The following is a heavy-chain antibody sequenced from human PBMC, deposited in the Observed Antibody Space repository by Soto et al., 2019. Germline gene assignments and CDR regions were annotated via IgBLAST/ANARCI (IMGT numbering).Heavy chain of an antibody. V-gene: IGHV2-5*02. Sequence: SGPTLVNPTQTLTLTCTFSGFSITGNGEGVGWIRQPPGKALEWLALIYWADDKRYSPSLRNRLTITLDNSKDQVILTMTDMGPADTATYYCAHGYVQSLATFHYFDSWGQGTQVTVSS. CDR3: AHGYVQSLATFHYFDS. CDR2: IYWADDK. J-gene: IGHJ4*02. D-gene: IGHD2-2*01. CDR1: GFSITGNGEG.